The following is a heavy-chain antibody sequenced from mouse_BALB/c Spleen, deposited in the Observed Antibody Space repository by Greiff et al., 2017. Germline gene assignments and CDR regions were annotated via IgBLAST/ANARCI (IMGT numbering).Heavy chain of an antibody. J-gene: IGHJ3*01. CDR1: GFTFSSYG. V-gene: IGHV5-6*01. D-gene: IGHD2-14*01. Sequence: EVQRVESGGDLVKPGGSLKLSCAASGFTFSSYGMSWVRQTPDKRLEWVATISSGGSYTYYPDSVKGRFTISRDNAKNTLYLQMSSLKSEDTAMYYCARGEVPFAYWGQGTLVTVSA. CDR2: ISSGGSYT. CDR3: ARGEVPFAY.